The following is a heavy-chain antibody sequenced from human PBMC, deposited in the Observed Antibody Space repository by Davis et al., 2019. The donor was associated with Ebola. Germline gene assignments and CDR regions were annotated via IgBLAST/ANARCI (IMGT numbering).Heavy chain of an antibody. Sequence: AASVKVSCKASGYTFTSYDINWVRQATGQGLEWMGWMNPNSGGTNYAQKFQGRVTMTRDTSISTAYMELSRLRSDDTAVYYCARSGSVLSSNYWGQGTLVTVSS. CDR1: GYTFTSYD. V-gene: IGHV1-2*02. D-gene: IGHD2-2*01. CDR3: ARSGSVLSSNY. CDR2: MNPNSGGT. J-gene: IGHJ4*02.